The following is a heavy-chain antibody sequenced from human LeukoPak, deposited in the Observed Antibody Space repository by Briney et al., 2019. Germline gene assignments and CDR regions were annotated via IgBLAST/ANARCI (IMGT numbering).Heavy chain of an antibody. CDR2: MHTNSGNT. V-gene: IGHV1-8*01. CDR1: GYTFTRYD. J-gene: IGHJ5*01. CDR3: ARPGGYSYTFDS. Sequence: ASVQVSCKASGYTFTRYDINWLRQATGQGREWMGWMHTNSGNTGYAQKFQGRDTMNRNTSINTAYMELSSLRSEDTAVYYCARPGGYSYTFDSWGQGTLVTVSS. D-gene: IGHD5-18*01.